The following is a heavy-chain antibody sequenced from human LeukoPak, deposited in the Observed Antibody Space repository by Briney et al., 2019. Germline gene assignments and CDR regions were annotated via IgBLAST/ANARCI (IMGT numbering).Heavy chain of an antibody. Sequence: SETLSLTCAVYGGSFSGYYWGWIRQPPGKGLEWIGEINHSGSTNYNPPLKSRVTISVDTSKNQFSLKLSSVTAADTAVYYCARGSPPYYYGSGSRRHFDLWGRGTLVTVSS. CDR3: ARGSPPYYYGSGSRRHFDL. CDR1: GGSFSGYY. D-gene: IGHD3-10*01. CDR2: INHSGST. J-gene: IGHJ2*01. V-gene: IGHV4-34*01.